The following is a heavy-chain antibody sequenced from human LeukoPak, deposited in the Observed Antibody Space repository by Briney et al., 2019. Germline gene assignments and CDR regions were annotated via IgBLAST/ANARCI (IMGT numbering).Heavy chain of an antibody. V-gene: IGHV3-30*04. J-gene: IGHJ5*02. CDR2: ISYDGSDK. Sequence: GKSLRLSCAASGFTFSTYAFHWVRQAPGKGLEWVAVISYDGSDKYYADPVKGRFTISRDNAKSSLYLQMNSLRAEDTAVYYCARDKIPSAGTPRGFDPWGQGTLVTVSS. CDR3: ARDKIPSAGTPRGFDP. D-gene: IGHD6-13*01. CDR1: GFTFSTYA.